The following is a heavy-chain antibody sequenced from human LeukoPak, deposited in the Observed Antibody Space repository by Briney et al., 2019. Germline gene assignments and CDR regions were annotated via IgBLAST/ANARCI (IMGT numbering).Heavy chain of an antibody. V-gene: IGHV3-48*03. D-gene: IGHD4-17*01. CDR2: ISSSGSTI. Sequence: GGSLRLSCAASGFTFSSYEMIWVRQAPGKGLEWVSYISSSGSTIYYADSVKGRFTISRDNAKNSLYLQMNSLRAEDTAVYYCARGYGDYDLTYWFDPWGQGTLVTVSS. CDR1: GFTFSSYE. CDR3: ARGYGDYDLTYWFDP. J-gene: IGHJ5*02.